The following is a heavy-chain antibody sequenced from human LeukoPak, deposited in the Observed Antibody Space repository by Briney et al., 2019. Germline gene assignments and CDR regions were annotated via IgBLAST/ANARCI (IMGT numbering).Heavy chain of an antibody. J-gene: IGHJ4*02. Sequence: SETLSLTCTVSGGSISSGGYYWSWIRQHPGKGLEWIGYIYYSGTTYYNPSLKSRVTISVDTSKNQFSLKLSSVTAADTAVYYCARDYGQYFFDYWGQGTLVTVSS. CDR2: IYYSGTT. D-gene: IGHD4-17*01. CDR3: ARDYGQYFFDY. CDR1: GGSISSGGYY. V-gene: IGHV4-31*03.